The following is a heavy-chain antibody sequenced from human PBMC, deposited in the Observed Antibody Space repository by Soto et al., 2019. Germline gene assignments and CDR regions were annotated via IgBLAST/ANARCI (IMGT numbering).Heavy chain of an antibody. D-gene: IGHD2-8*02. CDR3: ARSSHPPGPTGYDS. V-gene: IGHV5-51*01. Sequence: LGESLTISCKGSGYSFTSYWIGWVRQMPGKGLEWMGIIYPGDSDTRYSPSFQGQVTISADKSITTAYLQWSRLKTSDTAMYYCARSSHPPGPTGYDSWGQGTLVTVSS. J-gene: IGHJ4*02. CDR2: IYPGDSDT. CDR1: GYSFTSYW.